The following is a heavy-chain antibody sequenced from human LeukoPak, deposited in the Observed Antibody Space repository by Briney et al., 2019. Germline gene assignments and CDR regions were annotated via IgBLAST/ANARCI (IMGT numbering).Heavy chain of an antibody. CDR2: ISWNSGSI. CDR3: AKSIVGATTGMDV. D-gene: IGHD1-26*01. Sequence: GGSLRLSCAASGFTVSSNYMSWVRQAPGKGLEWVSGISWNSGSIGYADSVKGRFTISRDNAKNSLYLQMNSLRAEDTALYYCAKSIVGATTGMDVWGQGTTVTVSS. CDR1: GFTVSSNY. J-gene: IGHJ6*02. V-gene: IGHV3-9*01.